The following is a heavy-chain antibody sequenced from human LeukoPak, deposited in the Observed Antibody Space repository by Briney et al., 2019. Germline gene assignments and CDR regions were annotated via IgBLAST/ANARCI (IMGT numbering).Heavy chain of an antibody. CDR1: GCSISSSNW. CDR3: ASTVVGATNPYFAY. J-gene: IGHJ4*02. V-gene: IGHV4-4*02. D-gene: IGHD1-26*01. Sequence: SETLSLTCAVSGCSISSSNWWSWVRQPPGKGLEWIGEICLSGSTNYNPSLKIRVTISVDNSKNQFALKLICVTAADTAVYYCASTVVGATNPYFAYWGQGTLVPVSS. CDR2: ICLSGST.